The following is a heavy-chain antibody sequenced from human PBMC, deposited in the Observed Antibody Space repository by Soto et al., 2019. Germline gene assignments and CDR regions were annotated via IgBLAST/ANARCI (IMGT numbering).Heavy chain of an antibody. D-gene: IGHD6-13*01. J-gene: IGHJ4*02. CDR1: GGTFISYA. V-gene: IGHV1-69*01. CDR2: IIPIFGTA. Sequence: GASVTVSCKASGGTFISYAISWVRQAPGQGLEWMGGIIPIFGTANYAQKFQGRVTITADESTSTAYMELSSLRSEDTAVYYCAREEAAAGMVYWGQGTLVTVSS. CDR3: AREEAAAGMVY.